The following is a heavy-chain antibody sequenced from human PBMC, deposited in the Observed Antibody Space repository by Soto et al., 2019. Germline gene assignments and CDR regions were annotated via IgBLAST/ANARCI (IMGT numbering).Heavy chain of an antibody. CDR2: IDGDDDK. V-gene: IGHV2-70*01. CDR3: ARTTVARSSYFVDS. J-gene: IGHJ4*02. CDR1: GFSLRSTGMC. Sequence: VSGPTLVNPTHTLTLTCTFSGFSLRSTGMCVSWIRQRPGKSLEWLALIDGDDDKYYSTSLETRLTISKDTSKNQLVLTMTNMDPVDKATYYCARTTVARSSYFVDSWDEGPLVT. D-gene: IGHD3-10*01.